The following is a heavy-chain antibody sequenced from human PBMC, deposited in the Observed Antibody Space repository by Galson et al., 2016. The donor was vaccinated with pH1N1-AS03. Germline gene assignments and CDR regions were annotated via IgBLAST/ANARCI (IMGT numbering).Heavy chain of an antibody. V-gene: IGHV3-74*01. Sequence: SLRLSCAASGFTFSNLWMHWVRQGPGKGLVWVARVNGDGSSTTYADSVKGRFTISRDNAKNTVYLQMISLRAEDTAVYYCETGRGYYDEYWGQGTLVTVSS. CDR3: ETGRGYYDEY. D-gene: IGHD3-10*01. J-gene: IGHJ4*02. CDR2: VNGDGSST. CDR1: GFTFSNLW.